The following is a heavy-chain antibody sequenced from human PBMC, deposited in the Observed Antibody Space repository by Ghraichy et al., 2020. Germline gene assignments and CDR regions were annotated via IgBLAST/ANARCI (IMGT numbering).Heavy chain of an antibody. CDR1: GYSISSGYY. J-gene: IGHJ4*02. V-gene: IGHV4-38-2*02. CDR3: ARDSTFDY. CDR2: IYHSGST. Sequence: SETLSLTCTVSGYSISSGYYWGWIRQPPGKGLEWIGSIYHSGSTYYNPSLKSRVTISVDTSKNQFSLKLSSVTAADTAVYYCARDSTFDYWGQGTLVTVSS.